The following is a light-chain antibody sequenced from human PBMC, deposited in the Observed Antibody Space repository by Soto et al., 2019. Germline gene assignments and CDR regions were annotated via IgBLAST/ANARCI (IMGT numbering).Light chain of an antibody. CDR2: EVS. CDR1: SSDVGGYNY. V-gene: IGLV2-14*01. CDR3: NSYTSSSTYVV. J-gene: IGLJ2*01. Sequence: QSALTQPASVSGSPGQSITISCTGTSSDVGGYNYVSWYQQHPGKAPKLMIYEVSTRPSGVSNRFSGSKSGNTASLTISGLQAEDEADYYCNSYTSSSTYVVFGGGTQLTVL.